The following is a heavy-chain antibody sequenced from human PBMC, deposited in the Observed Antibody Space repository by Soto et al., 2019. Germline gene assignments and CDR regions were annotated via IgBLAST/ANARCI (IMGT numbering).Heavy chain of an antibody. CDR1: GFTFSNYG. Sequence: QVQLLESGGGVVQPGRSLRRSCAASGFTFSNYGMHWVRRAPGKGLEWVTIISHDGSNKDYADSVKGLFTVSRDNSKNTAYQQMNRLRADDTAVYYCAKDNNKRCLRRSSALDVWGQGTRVTVSS. CDR3: AKDNNKRCLRRSSALDV. D-gene: IGHD5-12*01. J-gene: IGHJ3*01. V-gene: IGHV3-30*18. CDR2: ISHDGSNK.